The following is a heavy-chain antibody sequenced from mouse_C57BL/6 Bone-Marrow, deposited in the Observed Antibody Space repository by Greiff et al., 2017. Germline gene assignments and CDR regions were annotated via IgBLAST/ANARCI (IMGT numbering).Heavy chain of an antibody. V-gene: IGHV3-8*01. CDR1: GYSITSDY. CDR2: ISYSGST. J-gene: IGHJ4*01. CDR3: ARRIGGTNWYGDYAMDY. Sequence: EVKLMESGPGLAKPSQTLSLTCSVTGYSITSDYWNWIRKFPGNKLEYMGYISYSGSTYYNPSLKSRISITRDTSKNQYYLQLNSVTTEDTATYYCARRIGGTNWYGDYAMDYWGQGTSVTVSS. D-gene: IGHD4-1*01.